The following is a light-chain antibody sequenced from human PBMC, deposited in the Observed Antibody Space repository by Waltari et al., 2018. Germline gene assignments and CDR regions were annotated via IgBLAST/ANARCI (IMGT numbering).Light chain of an antibody. CDR2: AAS. V-gene: IGKV1-39*01. CDR3: QQSYSAPH. CDR1: QSINSH. Sequence: RITITCRASQSINSHLNWYQHKSGKAPKLLIYAASSLQSGVPSRFSGSGSGTDFTLTISSLQPEDFATYYCQQSYSAPHFGPGTKVDIK. J-gene: IGKJ3*01.